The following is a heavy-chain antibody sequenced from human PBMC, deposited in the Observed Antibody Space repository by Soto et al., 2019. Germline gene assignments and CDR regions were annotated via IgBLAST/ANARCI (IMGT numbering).Heavy chain of an antibody. CDR3: ARDPKYDFWSGGPFDY. V-gene: IGHV4-31*03. Sequence: SETLSLTCTVSGGSISSGGYYWSWIRQHPGKGLEWIRYIYYSGSTYYNPSLKSRVTISVDTSKNQFSLKLSSVTAADTAVYYCARDPKYDFWSGGPFDYWGQGTLVTVSS. D-gene: IGHD3-3*01. CDR1: GGSISSGGYY. CDR2: IYYSGST. J-gene: IGHJ4*02.